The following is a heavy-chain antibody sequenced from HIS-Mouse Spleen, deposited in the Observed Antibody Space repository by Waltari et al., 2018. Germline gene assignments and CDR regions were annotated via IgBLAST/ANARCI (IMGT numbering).Heavy chain of an antibody. Sequence: QLQLQESGPGLVKPSETLSLTCTVSGGSISSSSYYWGWIRQPPGKGLEWIGSIYYSGGTSYTPSLKSGVTRSVDTSKNQFALKLSSVTAADTAVYYCAREIPYSSSWYDWYFDLWGRGTLVTVSS. J-gene: IGHJ2*01. D-gene: IGHD6-13*01. CDR2: IYYSGGT. CDR1: GGSISSSSYY. CDR3: AREIPYSSSWYDWYFDL. V-gene: IGHV4-39*07.